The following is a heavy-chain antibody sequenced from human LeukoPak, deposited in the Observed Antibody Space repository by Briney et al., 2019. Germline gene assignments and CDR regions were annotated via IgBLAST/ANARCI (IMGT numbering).Heavy chain of an antibody. V-gene: IGHV3-30*18. D-gene: IGHD5-18*01. CDR1: GFTFSDYG. CDR3: AKEQGYTGRLTTGH. Sequence: GKSLTLSCAASGFTFSDYGMHWLRQAPGKGLEWVAVISWNGGEEHYGNSVRGRFTISRDNSKNMVYLQMNSLRDEDTAVYYCAKEQGYTGRLTTGHWGQGALVTVSS. J-gene: IGHJ4*02. CDR2: ISWNGGEE.